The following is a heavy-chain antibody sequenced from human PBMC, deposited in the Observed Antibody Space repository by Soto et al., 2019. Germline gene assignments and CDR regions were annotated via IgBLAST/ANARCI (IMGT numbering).Heavy chain of an antibody. Sequence: GGSLRLSCAASGFTFSSYAMSWVRPAPGKGLEWVSAISGSGGSTYYADSVKGRFTISRDNSKNTLYLQMNSLRAEDTAVYYYAKARNLYDNGGWAYGMDVWDQGTTVTVSS. CDR1: GFTFSSYA. J-gene: IGHJ6*02. CDR3: AKARNLYDNGGWAYGMDV. CDR2: ISGSGGST. V-gene: IGHV3-23*01. D-gene: IGHD3-9*01.